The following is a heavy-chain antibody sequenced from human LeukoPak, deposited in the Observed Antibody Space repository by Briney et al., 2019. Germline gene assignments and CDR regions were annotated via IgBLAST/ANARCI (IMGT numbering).Heavy chain of an antibody. CDR2: ISSSGSPI. V-gene: IGHV3-48*01. Sequence: GGSLRLSCAASGFTLSTYNMNWVRQAPGKGLEWVSFISSSGSPIYYADSVKGRFTISRDNAKNSLYLQMNSLRAEDTAVYYCAGAFDIWGQGTMVTVSS. CDR1: GFTLSTYN. CDR3: AGAFDI. J-gene: IGHJ3*02.